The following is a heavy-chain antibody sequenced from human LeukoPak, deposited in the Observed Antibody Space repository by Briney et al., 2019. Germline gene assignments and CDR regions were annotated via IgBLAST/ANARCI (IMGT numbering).Heavy chain of an antibody. J-gene: IGHJ4*02. CDR2: ITGGGGGT. Sequence: GGSLRLSCAASGFTFSNYVMGWVRQSSGKGLEWVSSITGGGGGTYYADSVKGRFTISRDNSMNTVYLQMNSLRAEDTAIYYCAKKATGSYSPFDYWGQGTLVTASS. V-gene: IGHV3-23*01. CDR1: GFTFSNYV. D-gene: IGHD1-26*01. CDR3: AKKATGSYSPFDY.